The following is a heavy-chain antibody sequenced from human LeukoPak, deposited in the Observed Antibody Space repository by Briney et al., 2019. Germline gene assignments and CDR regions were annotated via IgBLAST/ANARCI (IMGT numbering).Heavy chain of an antibody. CDR3: ARGAEYQLTWGYYYYYMDV. V-gene: IGHV3-21*01. CDR2: ISSSSSYI. J-gene: IGHJ6*03. Sequence: NPGGSLRLSCGASGFTFSSYSMNWVRQAPGKGLEWVSSISSSSSYIYYADSVKGRFTISRDNAKNSLYLQMNSMRAEDTAVYYCARGAEYQLTWGYYYYYMDVWGKGTTVTVSS. CDR1: GFTFSSYS. D-gene: IGHD2-2*01.